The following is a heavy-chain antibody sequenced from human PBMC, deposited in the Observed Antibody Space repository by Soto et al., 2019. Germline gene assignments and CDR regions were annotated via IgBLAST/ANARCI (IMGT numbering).Heavy chain of an antibody. D-gene: IGHD3-22*01. Sequence: PGGPLRHSYAASGFTFISYGMHWVRQAPGKGLEWVAVIWYDGSNKYYADSVKGRFTISRDNSKNTLYLQVNSLRAEDTAVYYCARDWDSSGSHPFFDYWGQGTLVTVSS. CDR3: ARDWDSSGSHPFFDY. CDR2: IWYDGSNK. CDR1: GFTFISYG. V-gene: IGHV3-33*01. J-gene: IGHJ4*02.